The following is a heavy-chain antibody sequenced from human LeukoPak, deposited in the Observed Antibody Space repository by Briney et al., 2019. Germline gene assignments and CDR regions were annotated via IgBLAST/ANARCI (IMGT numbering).Heavy chain of an antibody. J-gene: IGHJ3*01. V-gene: IGHV6-1*01. CDR1: GDSVSSEDAA. CDR2: TYYRSKWGS. Sequence: SQTLSLTCAISGDSVSSEDAAWNWIRQFPSRGLEWLGRTYYRSKWGSDYAVSVKSRVTVNPDPSKNQCSLQLNSVTPEDTAVYFCARASNRAFDAWGQGTVVIVSS. CDR3: ARASNRAFDA. D-gene: IGHD1-14*01.